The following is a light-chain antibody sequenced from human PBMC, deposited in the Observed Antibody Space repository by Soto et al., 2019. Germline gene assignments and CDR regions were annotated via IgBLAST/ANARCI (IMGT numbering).Light chain of an antibody. V-gene: IGLV1-44*01. J-gene: IGLJ2*01. CDR1: SSNIGTNT. CDR2: SDD. Sequence: QSAVTQPPSAYGTPGQSVTIACSGSSSNIGTNTVIWYQQLPGAAPKLLIYSDDQRPSGVPDRFSGSKSGTSAPLAISGLQSEDEADYYCAAWDVSLVVFGGGTQLTVL. CDR3: AAWDVSLVV.